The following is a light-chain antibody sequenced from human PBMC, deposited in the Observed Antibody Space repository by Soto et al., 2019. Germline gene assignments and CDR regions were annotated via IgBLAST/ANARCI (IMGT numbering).Light chain of an antibody. J-gene: IGLJ2*01. V-gene: IGLV6-57*01. CDR3: QSYDSSNHVI. Sequence: NFMLTQPHSVSESPGKTVTLSCTRSSGSIASNYVQWYQRRPGSSPTTVIYEDNLRPSGVPDRFSGSIDSSSNSASLTISGLKTEDEADYYCQSYDSSNHVIFGGGTKLTVL. CDR2: EDN. CDR1: SGSIASNY.